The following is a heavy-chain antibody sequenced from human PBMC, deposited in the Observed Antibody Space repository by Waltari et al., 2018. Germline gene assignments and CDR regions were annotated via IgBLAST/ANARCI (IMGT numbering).Heavy chain of an antibody. D-gene: IGHD2-15*01. CDR3: VRDCSGGSCYSQFDY. Sequence: EVQLVESGGGLVQPGGSLRLSCVASGFTFSIYWMLWVCQAPGKGLVWGMIIKRDGNNTNYADCVKGRFTISRDNAKNTLYLQMNSLRAEDTAVYYCVRDCSGGSCYSQFDYWGQGTLVTVSS. CDR2: IKRDGNNT. CDR1: GFTFSIYW. J-gene: IGHJ4*02. V-gene: IGHV3-74*01.